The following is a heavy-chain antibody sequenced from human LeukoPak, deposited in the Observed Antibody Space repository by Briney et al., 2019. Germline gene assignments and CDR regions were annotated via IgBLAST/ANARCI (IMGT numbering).Heavy chain of an antibody. J-gene: IGHJ3*02. CDR3: ARSPNFYYDGSGSFDI. CDR1: GGSISGYY. Sequence: SETLSLTCTVSGGSISGYYWSWIRQPPGKGLEWIGYIYYSGSTNYNPSLKSRVTISVDTSKNQFSLKLSSVTAADTAVYYCARSPNFYYDGSGSFDIWGQGTMVTVSS. CDR2: IYYSGST. D-gene: IGHD3-22*01. V-gene: IGHV4-59*01.